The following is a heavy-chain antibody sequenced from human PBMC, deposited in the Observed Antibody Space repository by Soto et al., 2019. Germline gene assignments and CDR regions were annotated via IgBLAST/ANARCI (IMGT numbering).Heavy chain of an antibody. J-gene: IGHJ3*02. Sequence: ASVKVSCTASGYTFTSYDINWVRQATGQGLEWMGRMNPNSGNTGYAQKFQGRVTMTRNTSISTAYMELSSLRSEDTAVYYCARGYTVTNDAFDIWGQGTMVTVSS. V-gene: IGHV1-8*01. D-gene: IGHD4-17*01. CDR3: ARGYTVTNDAFDI. CDR1: GYTFTSYD. CDR2: MNPNSGNT.